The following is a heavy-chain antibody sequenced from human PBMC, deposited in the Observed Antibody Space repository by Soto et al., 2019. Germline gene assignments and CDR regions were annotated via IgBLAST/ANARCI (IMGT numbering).Heavy chain of an antibody. J-gene: IGHJ6*03. CDR1: GFTFSSYG. V-gene: IGHV3-33*01. Sequence: GSLRLSCAASGFTFSSYGMRWVRQAPGRGLEWVAVIWYDGSNKYYADSVKGRFTISRDNSKNTLYLQMNSLRAEDTAVYYCARDGNYDYIWGSYRPGAYYYYYYMDVWGKGTTVTVSS. CDR2: IWYDGSNK. D-gene: IGHD3-16*02. CDR3: ARDGNYDYIWGSYRPGAYYYYYYMDV.